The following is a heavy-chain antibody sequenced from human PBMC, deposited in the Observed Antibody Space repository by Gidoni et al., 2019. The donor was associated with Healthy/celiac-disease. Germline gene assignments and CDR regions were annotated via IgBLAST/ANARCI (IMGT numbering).Heavy chain of an antibody. D-gene: IGHD2-8*01. CDR2: INAGNGNT. V-gene: IGHV1-3*01. Sequence: QVQLVQSGAEVKKPGASVKVSCKASGYTFTSYAMHWVRQAPGQRLEWMGWINAGNGNTKYSQKFQGRVTSTRDTSASTAYMELSSLRSEDTAVYYCARVVLRGIDAFDIWGQGTMVTVSS. CDR3: ARVVLRGIDAFDI. CDR1: GYTFTSYA. J-gene: IGHJ3*02.